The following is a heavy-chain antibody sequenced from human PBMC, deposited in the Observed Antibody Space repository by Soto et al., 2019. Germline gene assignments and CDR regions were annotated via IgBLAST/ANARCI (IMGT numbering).Heavy chain of an antibody. CDR1: GITFSSHE. V-gene: IGHV3-48*03. Sequence: PXGSLGLSCAVSGITFSSHEMNWVRQAPGKGPEWISKISESGGTTSYADSAKGRFTITRDNARDSLYLHMNSLRAEDTAVYYCARDRSLIFAVPPYGMDVWGQGTRSPSP. D-gene: IGHD3-3*01. J-gene: IGHJ6*02. CDR3: ARDRSLIFAVPPYGMDV. CDR2: ISESGGTT.